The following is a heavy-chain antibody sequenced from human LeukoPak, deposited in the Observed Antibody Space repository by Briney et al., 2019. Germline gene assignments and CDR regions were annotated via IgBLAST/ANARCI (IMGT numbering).Heavy chain of an antibody. Sequence: ASVKVSCKASGYIFTNYDIHWVRQATGQGLEWMAWMHPKSANTGYALKFQGRVTVTRNTSINTAYMELNGLSFDDTAVYYCARGPMYSASYNYWGQGTLVTVSS. CDR1: GYIFTNYD. D-gene: IGHD1-26*01. CDR3: ARGPMYSASYNY. CDR2: MHPKSANT. V-gene: IGHV1-8*02. J-gene: IGHJ4*02.